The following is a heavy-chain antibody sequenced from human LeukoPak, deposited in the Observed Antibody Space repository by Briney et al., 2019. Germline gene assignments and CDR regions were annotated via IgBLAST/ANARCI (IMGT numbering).Heavy chain of an antibody. Sequence: VASVKVSCKVSGYTLTELSIHWVRQAPGTGHEWMGGFNPEDGEKIYVQKFQGRDTMTADTSIDTAYMELSSLRSEDTAMYYCATVPVGYCSSDSCYSVDYWGQGTLVTVSS. J-gene: IGHJ4*02. CDR1: GYTLTELS. CDR3: ATVPVGYCSSDSCYSVDY. CDR2: FNPEDGEK. V-gene: IGHV1-24*01. D-gene: IGHD2-15*01.